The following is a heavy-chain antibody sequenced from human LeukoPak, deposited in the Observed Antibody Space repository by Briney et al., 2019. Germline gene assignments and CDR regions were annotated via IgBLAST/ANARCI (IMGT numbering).Heavy chain of an antibody. D-gene: IGHD6-13*01. Sequence: SGTLSLTCTVSGGSISSGDYYWSWIRQPPGKGLEWIGYIYYSGSTYYNPSLKSRVTISVDTSKNQFSLKLSSVTAADTAVYYCARFSSSWIFDYWGQGTLVTVSS. CDR3: ARFSSSWIFDY. CDR2: IYYSGST. J-gene: IGHJ4*02. V-gene: IGHV4-30-4*01. CDR1: GGSISSGDYY.